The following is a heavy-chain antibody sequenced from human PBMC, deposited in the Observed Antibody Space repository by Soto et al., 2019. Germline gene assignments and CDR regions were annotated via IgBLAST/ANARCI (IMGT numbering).Heavy chain of an antibody. J-gene: IGHJ5*02. D-gene: IGHD3-10*01. V-gene: IGHV4-59*01. CDR3: ARDPGSGSYYGWFDP. CDR1: GGSISRYY. CDR2: IYYSGST. Sequence: PSETLSLTCTVSGGSISRYYWNWIRQPPGKGLEWIGYIYYSGSTNYNPSLKIRVTISVDTSKNQFSLKLSSVTAADTAVYYCARDPGSGSYYGWFDPWGQGTLVTVS.